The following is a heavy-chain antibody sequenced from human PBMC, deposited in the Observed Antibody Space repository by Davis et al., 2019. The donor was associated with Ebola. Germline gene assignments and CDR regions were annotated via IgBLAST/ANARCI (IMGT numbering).Heavy chain of an antibody. CDR1: GFTFSSYS. CDR2: ISSSSSYI. CDR3: ARSRGIGDYYYMDV. Sequence: GESLKISCAASGFTFSSYSMNWVRQAPGKGLEWVSSISSSSSYIYYADSVKGRFTISRDNAKNSLYLQMNSLRAEDTALYYCARSRGIGDYYYMDVWGKGTTVTVSS. D-gene: IGHD3-10*01. V-gene: IGHV3-21*04. J-gene: IGHJ6*03.